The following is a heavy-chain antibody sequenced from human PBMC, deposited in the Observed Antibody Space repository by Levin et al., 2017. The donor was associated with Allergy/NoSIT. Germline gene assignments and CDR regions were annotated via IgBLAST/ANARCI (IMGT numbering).Heavy chain of an antibody. D-gene: IGHD3-10*01. J-gene: IGHJ5*02. CDR3: ARGLITMVRGVISNWFDP. Sequence: PGGSLRLSCAASGFTFSSYGMHWVRQAPGKGLEWVAVIWYDGSNKYYADSVKGRFTISRDNSKNTLYLQMNSLRAEDTAVYYCARGLITMVRGVISNWFDPWGQGTLVTVSS. CDR2: IWYDGSNK. V-gene: IGHV3-33*01. CDR1: GFTFSSYG.